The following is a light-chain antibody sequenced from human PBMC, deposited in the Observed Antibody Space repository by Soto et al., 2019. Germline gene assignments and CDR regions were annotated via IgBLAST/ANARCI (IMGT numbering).Light chain of an antibody. V-gene: IGKV3-15*01. J-gene: IGKJ1*01. CDR2: AAS. Sequence: EIVMTQSPATLSVSPEERATLSCRASQSVSSNLTWYQQKPGQAPRLLIYAASTRATGIPARFSGSGSGTEFTLAISSLQSEDCAVYYCQHFNNWPPWTFGQGTKVEIK. CDR1: QSVSSN. CDR3: QHFNNWPPWT.